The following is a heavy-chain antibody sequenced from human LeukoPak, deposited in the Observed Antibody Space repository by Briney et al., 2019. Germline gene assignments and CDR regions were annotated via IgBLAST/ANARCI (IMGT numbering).Heavy chain of an antibody. CDR1: GYTFTSYY. Sequence: GASVKVSCKASGYTFTSYYMHWVRQAPGQGLEWMGWINPNSGGTNYAQKFQGRVTMTRDTSISTAYMELSRLRSDDTAVYYCARGARDCSSTSCPSDAFDIWGQGTMVTVSS. CDR2: INPNSGGT. CDR3: ARGARDCSSTSCPSDAFDI. D-gene: IGHD2-2*01. V-gene: IGHV1-2*02. J-gene: IGHJ3*02.